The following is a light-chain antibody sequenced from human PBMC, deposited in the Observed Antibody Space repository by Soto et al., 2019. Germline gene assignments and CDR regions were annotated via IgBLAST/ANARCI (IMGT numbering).Light chain of an antibody. Sequence: QSVLTQPPSVSGAPGQRVTISCTGSSSNIGAGYDVHWYQQRPGTAPKLLIFGNINRPSGVPDRFSCSKSGTSASLAITGLQAEDEGEYYCQSYDSTLSARYVFGTGTKLTVL. CDR3: QSYDSTLSARYV. V-gene: IGLV1-40*01. CDR2: GNI. J-gene: IGLJ1*01. CDR1: SSNIGAGYD.